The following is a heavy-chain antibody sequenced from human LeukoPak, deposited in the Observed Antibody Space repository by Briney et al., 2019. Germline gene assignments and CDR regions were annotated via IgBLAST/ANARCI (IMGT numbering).Heavy chain of an antibody. CDR1: GFTFSSYA. CDR3: AKDPGVVVAAXPAEYFQH. V-gene: IGHV3-23*01. CDR2: XSXSGGST. D-gene: IGHD2-15*01. Sequence: PGGSLRLSCAASGFTFSSYAMSWVRQAPGKGLEWVSAXSXSGGSTYYADSVKGRFTISRDNSKNTLYLQMNSLIAEDTAVYYCAKDPGVVVAAXPAEYFQHWGQGTLVTVSS. J-gene: IGHJ1*01.